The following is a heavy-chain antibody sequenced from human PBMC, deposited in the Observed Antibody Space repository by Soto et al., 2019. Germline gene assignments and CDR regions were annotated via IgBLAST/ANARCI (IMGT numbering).Heavy chain of an antibody. V-gene: IGHV4-59*01. CDR3: ARVARSAGDIVVVVDYFDY. Sequence: SETLSLTCTVSGGSISSCYWSWIRQPPGRGLEWIGYIYYSGSTNYNPSLKSRVTISVDTSKNQFSLKLSSVTAADTAVYYCARVARSAGDIVVVVDYFDYWGQGTLVTVSS. CDR2: IYYSGST. J-gene: IGHJ4*02. D-gene: IGHD2-15*01. CDR1: GGSISSCY.